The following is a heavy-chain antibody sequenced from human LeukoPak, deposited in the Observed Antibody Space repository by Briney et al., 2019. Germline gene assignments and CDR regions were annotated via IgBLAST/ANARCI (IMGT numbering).Heavy chain of an antibody. D-gene: IGHD2-15*01. V-gene: IGHV1-69*13. CDR1: GGTFSSYA. CDR3: ATGSRYCSSGSCYSPIDY. Sequence: GASVKVSCKASGGTFSSYAISWVRQAPGQGLEWMGGIIPIFGTPNYAQEFQGRVTITADESTRTAYIELSSLRSEDTAVYYCATGSRYCSSGSCYSPIDYWGQGTLVTVSS. J-gene: IGHJ4*02. CDR2: IIPIFGTP.